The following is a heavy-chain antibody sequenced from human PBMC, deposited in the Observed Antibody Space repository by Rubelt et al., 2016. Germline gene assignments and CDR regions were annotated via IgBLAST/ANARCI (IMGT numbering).Heavy chain of an antibody. V-gene: IGHV4-39*01. CDR3: ARLRGSLDYFDY. Sequence: QLQLQESGPGLVKPSETLSLTCTVSGGSISSSSYYWGWIRQPPGKGLEWIGSIYYRGSTYYNPSLRGRFTLSVDTSKTQFSLKLSSVTAADTAVYYCARLRGSLDYFDYWGQGTLVTVSS. J-gene: IGHJ4*02. CDR1: GGSISSSSYY. CDR2: IYYRGST. D-gene: IGHD1-26*01.